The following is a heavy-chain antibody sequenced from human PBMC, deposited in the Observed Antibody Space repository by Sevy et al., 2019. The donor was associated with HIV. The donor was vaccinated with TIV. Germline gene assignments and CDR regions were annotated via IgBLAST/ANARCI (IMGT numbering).Heavy chain of an antibody. J-gene: IGHJ6*03. Sequence: GGSLRLSCADSGFTFSSYAMSWVRQAPGKGLEWVSAISGSGGSTYYADSVKGRFTISRDNSKNTLYLQMNSLRAEDTAVYYCAKGGHQGYSNYEASYYYYYMDVWGKGTTVTVSS. CDR3: AKGGHQGYSNYEASYYYYYMDV. V-gene: IGHV3-23*01. CDR1: GFTFSSYA. D-gene: IGHD4-4*01. CDR2: ISGSGGST.